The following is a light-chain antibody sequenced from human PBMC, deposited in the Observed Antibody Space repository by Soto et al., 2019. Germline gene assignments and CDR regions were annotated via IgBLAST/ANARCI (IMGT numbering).Light chain of an antibody. CDR1: QGIGDT. CDR2: DTS. J-gene: IGKJ4*01. CDR3: QPYQYWPLT. Sequence: EVVMTPSPATLYVSPGEGVTLSCRANQGIGDTLAWYQHKPGQTPRRLIYDTSTRATGVQARFSGSRSGPEFTLTFNSLQSEVFAICYCQPYQYWPLTFGRETKVE. V-gene: IGKV3-15*01.